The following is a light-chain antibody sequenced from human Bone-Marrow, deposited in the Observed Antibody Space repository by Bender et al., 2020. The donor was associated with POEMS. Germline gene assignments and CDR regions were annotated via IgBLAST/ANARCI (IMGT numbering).Light chain of an antibody. CDR2: DLN. CDR3: CSYAGTLTE. J-gene: IGLJ2*01. Sequence: QSALTQPRSVSGSPGQSVTISCTGGASNVGGHKSVSWYQQHPGKAPKLVVYDLNKPPPGAPERFSGSKSGNTASLTISGLQDEDEADYFCCSYAGTLTEFGGGTKLTVL. CDR1: ASNVGGHKS. V-gene: IGLV2-11*01.